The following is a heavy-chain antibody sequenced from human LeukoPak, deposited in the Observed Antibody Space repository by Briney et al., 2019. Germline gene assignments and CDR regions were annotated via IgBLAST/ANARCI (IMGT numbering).Heavy chain of an antibody. D-gene: IGHD6-6*01. CDR1: GGSISSYY. CDR3: ARHRIAARLYFQH. V-gene: IGHV4-59*08. J-gene: IGHJ1*01. Sequence: SETLSLTCTVSGGSISSYYWSWIRQPPGKGLEWIGYIYYSGSTNYNPSLKSRVTISVDTSKNQFSLKLSSVTAADTAVYYCARHRIAARLYFQHWGQGTLVTVSS. CDR2: IYYSGST.